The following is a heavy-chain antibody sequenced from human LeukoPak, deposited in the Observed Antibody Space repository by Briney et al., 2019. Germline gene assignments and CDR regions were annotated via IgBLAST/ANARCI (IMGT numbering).Heavy chain of an antibody. CDR1: GYTFTGYY. V-gene: IGHV1-2*06. D-gene: IGHD6-19*01. CDR2: INPNSGGT. Sequence: ASVKVSCKASGYTFTGYYMHWVRQAPGQGLEWVGRINPNSGGTNYAQKFQGRVTMTRDTSISTAYMELSRLRSDDTAVYYCARVAGPRGAFDIWGQGTMVTVSS. CDR3: ARVAGPRGAFDI. J-gene: IGHJ3*02.